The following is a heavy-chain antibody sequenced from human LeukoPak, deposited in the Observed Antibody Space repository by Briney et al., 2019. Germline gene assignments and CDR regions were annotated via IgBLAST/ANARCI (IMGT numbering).Heavy chain of an antibody. J-gene: IGHJ4*02. CDR2: ISYDGSNK. V-gene: IGHV3-30-3*01. Sequence: GRSLRLSCAASGFTFSSYAMHWVRQAPGKGLEWVAVISYDGSNKYYADSVKGRFTISRDNSKNTLYLQMNSLRAEDTAVYYCARTIVPAAIPICRLIDYWGQGTLVTVSS. D-gene: IGHD2-2*01. CDR3: ARTIVPAAIPICRLIDY. CDR1: GFTFSSYA.